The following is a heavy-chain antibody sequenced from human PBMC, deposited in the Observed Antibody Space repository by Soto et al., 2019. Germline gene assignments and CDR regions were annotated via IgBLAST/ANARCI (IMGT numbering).Heavy chain of an antibody. D-gene: IGHD1-1*01. J-gene: IGHJ5*01. CDR2: VHISGHS. CDR1: GGSVRAPDW. Sequence: QVHLQESGPGLVAPSGTLSLTCTLSGGSVRAPDWCNWVRQSPAKGLEWIAEVHISGHSNYNPSLRSRVSVSLDSSKNQFYLNLNSVTAADTAIYYCARVRQGCSANNCYFDPWGQGTQVTISS. CDR3: ARVRQGCSANNCYFDP. V-gene: IGHV4-4*02.